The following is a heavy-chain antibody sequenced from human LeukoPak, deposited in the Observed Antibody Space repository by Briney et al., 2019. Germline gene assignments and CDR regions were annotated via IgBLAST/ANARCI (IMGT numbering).Heavy chain of an antibody. J-gene: IGHJ4*02. Sequence: GRSLRLSCAASGLSFSSYGMHWVRQAPGKGLEWVAVISHEGSGNYYADSVKGRFTISRDNSKNTLYLQMNSLRAEDTAVYYCAKARSKVGATSLMSTALDYWGQGTLVTVSS. CDR3: AKARSKVGATSLMSTALDY. CDR1: GLSFSSYG. V-gene: IGHV3-30*18. D-gene: IGHD1-26*01. CDR2: ISHEGSGN.